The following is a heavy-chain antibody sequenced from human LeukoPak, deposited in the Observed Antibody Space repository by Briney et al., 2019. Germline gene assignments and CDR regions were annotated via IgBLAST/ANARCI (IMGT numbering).Heavy chain of an antibody. CDR3: ARVRFGYSSSWFSKDYYYGMDV. J-gene: IGHJ6*02. D-gene: IGHD6-13*01. V-gene: IGHV4-59*01. Sequence: PSETLSLTCTVSGGSISVYYWSWIRQPPGKGLEWIGYIYYSGSTNYNPSLKSRVTISVDTSKNQFSLKLSSVTAADTAVYYCARVRFGYSSSWFSKDYYYGMDVWGQGTTVTVSS. CDR1: GGSISVYY. CDR2: IYYSGST.